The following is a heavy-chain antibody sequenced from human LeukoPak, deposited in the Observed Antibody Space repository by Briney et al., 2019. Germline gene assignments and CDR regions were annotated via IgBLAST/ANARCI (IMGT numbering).Heavy chain of an antibody. D-gene: IGHD3-3*01. CDR2: ISGSGGST. V-gene: IGHV3-23*01. J-gene: IGHJ4*02. CDR3: AKTYYDFWSGYFH. Sequence: GGSLRLSCAASGFTFSSHAMSWVRQAPGKGLEWVSAISGSGGSTYYADSVKGRFTISRDNSKNTLYLQMNSLGAEDTAVYYCAKTYYDFWSGYFHWGQGTLVTVSS. CDR1: GFTFSSHA.